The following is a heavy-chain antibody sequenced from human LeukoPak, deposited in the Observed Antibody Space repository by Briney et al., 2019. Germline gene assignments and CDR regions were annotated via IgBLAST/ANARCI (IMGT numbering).Heavy chain of an antibody. CDR1: GGSFSGYY. V-gene: IGHV4-34*01. Sequence: PSETLSLTCAVYGGSFSGYYWSWIRQPPGKGLEWIGEINHSGSTNYNPSLKSRVTISVDTSKNQFSLKLSSVTAADTAVYYCARGFLRRRVAGTARGGYYFDYWDQGTLVTVSS. J-gene: IGHJ4*02. CDR3: ARGFLRRRVAGTARGGYYFDY. D-gene: IGHD6-19*01. CDR2: INHSGST.